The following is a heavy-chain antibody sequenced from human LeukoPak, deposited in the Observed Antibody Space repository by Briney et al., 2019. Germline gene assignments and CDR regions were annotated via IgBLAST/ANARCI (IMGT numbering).Heavy chain of an antibody. CDR1: GYSFISYW. V-gene: IGHV5-51*01. CDR2: IYPGDSNT. Sequence: GESLKISCKGSGYSFISYWIGWVRQMPGKGLEWMGIIYPGDSNTRYSPSFQGQVTISVDKSISTAYLQWSSLKASDTAMYYCARGLSASSSGWYDDWFDPWGQGTLVTVSS. J-gene: IGHJ5*02. D-gene: IGHD6-19*01. CDR3: ARGLSASSSGWYDDWFDP.